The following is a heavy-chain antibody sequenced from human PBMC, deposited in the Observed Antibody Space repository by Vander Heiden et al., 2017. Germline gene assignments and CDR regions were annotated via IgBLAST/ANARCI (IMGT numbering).Heavy chain of an antibody. Sequence: EVQLVESGGGLVKPGGSLRLSCAASGFTFSSYSMNWVRQAPGKGLEWVSSISSSSSYIYYADSVKGRFTISRDNAKNSLYLQMNSLRAEDTAVYYCAREDSSGYYSYNWFDPWGQGTLVTVSS. D-gene: IGHD3-22*01. V-gene: IGHV3-21*01. CDR3: AREDSSGYYSYNWFDP. J-gene: IGHJ5*02. CDR1: GFTFSSYS. CDR2: ISSSSSYI.